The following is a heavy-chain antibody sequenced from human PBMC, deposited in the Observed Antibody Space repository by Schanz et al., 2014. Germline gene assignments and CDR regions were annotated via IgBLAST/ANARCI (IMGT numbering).Heavy chain of an antibody. D-gene: IGHD6-13*01. CDR1: GFSLDIFA. Sequence: EVHLLESGGGLVEPGGSLRLSCATSGFSLDIFAVSWVRQAPGKGLEWVTSFNDGGVNKYYADSVKGRFTISSDNSKSPLYLQMSGQQAEDTAVYYCAKSQGSSFDSWGQGTLVTVSS. V-gene: IGHV3-23*01. CDR2: FNDGGVNK. J-gene: IGHJ4*02. CDR3: AKSQGSSFDS.